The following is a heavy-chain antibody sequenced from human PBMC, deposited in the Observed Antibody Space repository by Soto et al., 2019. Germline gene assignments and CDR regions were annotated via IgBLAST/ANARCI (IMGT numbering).Heavy chain of an antibody. V-gene: IGHV4-61*01. CDR2: IYYSGST. CDR3: ARKGYYDSSGYY. CDR1: VGSVISGSYY. Sequence: SQTLSLTCTFSVGSVISGSYYWSWIRQPPGKGLEWIGYIYYSGSTNYNPSLKSRVTISVDTSKNQFSLKLSPVTAADTAVYYCARKGYYDSSGYYWGQGTLVTVSS. J-gene: IGHJ4*02. D-gene: IGHD3-22*01.